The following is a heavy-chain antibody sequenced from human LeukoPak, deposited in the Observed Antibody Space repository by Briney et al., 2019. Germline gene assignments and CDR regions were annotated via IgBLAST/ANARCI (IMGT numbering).Heavy chain of an antibody. CDR1: GFTFDDYA. CDR2: ISWNGGFI. D-gene: IGHD6-19*01. V-gene: IGHV3-9*01. CDR3: ARIGYSSGFNAFDI. J-gene: IGHJ3*02. Sequence: PGRSLRLSCAASGFTFDDYAMHWVRQAPGRGPEWVSTISWNGGFIDYADSVKGRFTISRDNANNSLYLQMNRLRPDDTAFYYCARIGYSSGFNAFDIWGQGTLVTVSS.